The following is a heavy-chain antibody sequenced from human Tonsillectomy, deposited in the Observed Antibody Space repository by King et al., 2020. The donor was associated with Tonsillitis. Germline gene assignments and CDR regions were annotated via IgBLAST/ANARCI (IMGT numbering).Heavy chain of an antibody. CDR1: GFTFSSYW. Sequence: QLVQSGGGLVQPGGSLRLSCAASGFTFSSYWMHWVRQAPGKGLVWVSRINSDGSSTSYADSVKGRFTISRDNAKNPLYLQMNSLRAEDTAVYYCARQMYGSGSYPIDYWGQGTLVTVSS. J-gene: IGHJ4*02. V-gene: IGHV3-74*02. CDR2: INSDGSST. CDR3: ARQMYGSGSYPIDY. D-gene: IGHD3-10*01.